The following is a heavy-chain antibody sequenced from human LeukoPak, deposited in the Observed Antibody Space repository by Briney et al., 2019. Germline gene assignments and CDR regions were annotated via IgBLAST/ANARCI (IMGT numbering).Heavy chain of an antibody. D-gene: IGHD1-1*01. CDR3: AKVVGNWYYFDY. V-gene: IGHV3-23*01. CDR1: GFTFSSYA. J-gene: IGHJ4*02. Sequence: GSLRLSCAASGFTFSSYAMSWVRQAPGKGLEWVSGISGSGGSTYYADSVKGRFTISRDNSKNTLYLQMNSLRAEDTAVYYCAKVVGNWYYFDYWGQGTLVTVSS. CDR2: ISGSGGST.